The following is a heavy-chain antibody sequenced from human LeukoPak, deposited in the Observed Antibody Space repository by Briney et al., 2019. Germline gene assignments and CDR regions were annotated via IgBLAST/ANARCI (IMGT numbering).Heavy chain of an antibody. CDR1: GFSFSSYG. CDR2: IANDGRDK. J-gene: IGHJ4*02. Sequence: GRSLRLSCAASGFSFSSYGMYWVRQAPGKGPEWVAVIANDGRDKYQADSVKGRFIIYRDNSKNTLYLQMNSLRAEDTAVYFCAKDRNIGPATYYFDYWGQGALVTVSS. V-gene: IGHV3-30*18. CDR3: AKDRNIGPATYYFDY. D-gene: IGHD2-2*01.